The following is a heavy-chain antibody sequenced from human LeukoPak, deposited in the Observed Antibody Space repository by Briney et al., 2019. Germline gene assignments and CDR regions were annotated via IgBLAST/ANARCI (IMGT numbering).Heavy chain of an antibody. CDR2: IRSDGSNK. V-gene: IGHV3-30*02. CDR1: GFTFSSYG. Sequence: GGSLRLSCAASGFTFSSYGMHWVRQAPGKGLEWVAFIRSDGSNKYYADSVKGRFTISRDNSKNTLYLQMNSLRAEDTAVYYCAKGPLSGSSGYYYADYWGQGTLVTVSS. D-gene: IGHD3-22*01. CDR3: AKGPLSGSSGYYYADY. J-gene: IGHJ4*02.